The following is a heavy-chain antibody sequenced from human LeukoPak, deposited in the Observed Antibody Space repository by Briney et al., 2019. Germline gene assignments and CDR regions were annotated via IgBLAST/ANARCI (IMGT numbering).Heavy chain of an antibody. CDR3: ARLGEAVADGPGFFLYYYYGMDV. V-gene: IGHV6-1*01. CDR2: TYYRSKWYN. Sequence: PSQTLSLTCAISGDSVSSNSAAWNWIRQSPSRGLEWLGRTYYRSKWYNDYAVSVKSRITINPDTSKNQFSLQLNSVTPEDTAVYYCARLGEAVADGPGFFLYYYYGMDVWGQGTTVTVSS. J-gene: IGHJ6*02. CDR1: GDSVSSNSAA. D-gene: IGHD6-19*01.